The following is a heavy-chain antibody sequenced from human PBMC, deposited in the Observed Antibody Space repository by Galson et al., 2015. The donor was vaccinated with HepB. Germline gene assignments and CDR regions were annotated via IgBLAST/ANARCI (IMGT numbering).Heavy chain of an antibody. CDR1: GYTLTDLS. CDR2: FDPEDGET. Sequence: SVKVSCKVSGYTLTDLSMHWVRQAPGKGLEWMGGFDPEDGETIYAQKFQGRVTMTVDTSIDTAYMELSSLRSEDTAVYYCATDSITMVRGVIRSGWFDPWGQGTLVTVSS. J-gene: IGHJ5*02. V-gene: IGHV1-24*01. CDR3: ATDSITMVRGVIRSGWFDP. D-gene: IGHD3-10*01.